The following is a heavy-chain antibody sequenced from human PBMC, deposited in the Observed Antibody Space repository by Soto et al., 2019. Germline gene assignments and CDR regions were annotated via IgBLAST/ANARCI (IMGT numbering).Heavy chain of an antibody. CDR3: ARDREGVWFGEAGYYGMDV. V-gene: IGHV3-30-3*01. CDR1: GFTFSSYA. J-gene: IGHJ6*02. Sequence: QVQLVESGGGVVQPGRSLRLSCAASGFTFSSYAMHWVRQAPGKGLEWVAVISYDGSNKNYEDSVKGRFTISRDNSKNKLYLQMNSLRAEDTAVYYWARDREGVWFGEAGYYGMDVWGQGTTVTVSS. CDR2: ISYDGSNK. D-gene: IGHD3-10*01.